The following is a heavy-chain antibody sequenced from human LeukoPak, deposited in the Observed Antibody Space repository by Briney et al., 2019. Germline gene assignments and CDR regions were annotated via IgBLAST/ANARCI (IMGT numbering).Heavy chain of an antibody. CDR3: SRPVDSALRGAFHI. J-gene: IGHJ3*02. V-gene: IGHV4-39*01. CDR2: RYFSGSA. CDR1: GGSISSSSYY. Sequence: ETLCLTCTVSGGSISSSSYYWGWIRQPPGKGLEWIGSRYFSGSAFYNPSLKSRVTISVDTSKNHFSLKLRSVTAADTAVYFCSRPVDSALRGAFHIWGQGTVVSVSS. D-gene: IGHD5-18*01.